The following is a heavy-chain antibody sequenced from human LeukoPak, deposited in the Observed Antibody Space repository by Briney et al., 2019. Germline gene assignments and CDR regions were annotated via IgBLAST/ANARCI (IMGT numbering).Heavy chain of an antibody. D-gene: IGHD2-15*01. CDR1: GFIFSSYW. CDR3: ARDVIARNYYYYMDV. V-gene: IGHV3-7*01. J-gene: IGHJ6*03. Sequence: GGSLRLSCAASGFIFSSYWMSWVRQAPGKGLEWVASIKEDGSEKDYVDSVKGRFTISRDNAKNSLYLQMNSLRAEDTAVYYCARDVIARNYYYYMDVWGKGTTVTVSS. CDR2: IKEDGSEK.